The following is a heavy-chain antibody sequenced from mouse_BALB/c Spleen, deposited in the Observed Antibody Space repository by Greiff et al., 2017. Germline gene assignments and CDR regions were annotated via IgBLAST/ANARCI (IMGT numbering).Heavy chain of an antibody. CDR3: ARSTDPGDYAMDY. CDR2: IDPANGNT. V-gene: IGHV14-3*02. Sequence: EVQLQQSGAELVKPGASVKLSCTASGFNIKDTYMHWVKQRPEQGLEWIGRIDPANGNTKYDPKFQGKATITADTSSNTAYLQLSSLTSEDTAVYYCARSTDPGDYAMDYWGQGTSVTVSS. J-gene: IGHJ4*01. CDR1: GFNIKDTY. D-gene: IGHD1-1*01.